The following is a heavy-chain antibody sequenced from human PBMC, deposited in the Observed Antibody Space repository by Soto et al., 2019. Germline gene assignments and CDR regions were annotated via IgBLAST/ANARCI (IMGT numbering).Heavy chain of an antibody. V-gene: IGHV1-8*01. CDR3: ARQWELSGYYYGMDV. Sequence: GASVKVSCKASEYTFTSYDINWVRQATGQGLEWMGWMSPNSGNTGYAQKFHGRVTMTRDTSISTAYMELSSLRSEDTAVYYCARQWELSGYYYGMDVWGQGTTVTVSS. CDR1: EYTFTSYD. D-gene: IGHD1-26*01. J-gene: IGHJ6*02. CDR2: MSPNSGNT.